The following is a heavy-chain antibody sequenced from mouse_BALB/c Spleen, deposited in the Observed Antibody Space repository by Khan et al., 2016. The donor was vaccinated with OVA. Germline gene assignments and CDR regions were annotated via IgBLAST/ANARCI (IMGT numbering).Heavy chain of an antibody. CDR2: IYPGSGNT. D-gene: IGHD1-1*01. Sequence: VQLQESGAELVRPGTSVKMSCKTAGYTFTNYWIGWVKQRPGHGLEWIGDIYPGSGNTHYNEKFKGKASLTADTSSRTAYMHLSSLTSEDSAIYYGARPYYYGSSYETMDAWGQGTSVTVSS. CDR1: GYTFTNYW. CDR3: ARPYYYGSSYETMDA. V-gene: IGHV1-63*02. J-gene: IGHJ4*01.